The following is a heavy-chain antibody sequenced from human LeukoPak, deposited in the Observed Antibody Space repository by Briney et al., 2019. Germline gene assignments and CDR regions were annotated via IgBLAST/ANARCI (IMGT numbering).Heavy chain of an antibody. CDR2: IYHSGST. CDR3: ATQTIYDFWSGYYGSYFDY. J-gene: IGHJ4*02. Sequence: SETLSLTCTVSGGSISSYYWGWIRQPPGKGLEWIGSIYHSGSTYYNPSLKSRVTISVDTSKNQFSLKLSSVTAADTAVYYCATQTIYDFWSGYYGSYFDYWGQGTLVTVSS. V-gene: IGHV4-38-2*02. CDR1: GGSISSYY. D-gene: IGHD3-3*01.